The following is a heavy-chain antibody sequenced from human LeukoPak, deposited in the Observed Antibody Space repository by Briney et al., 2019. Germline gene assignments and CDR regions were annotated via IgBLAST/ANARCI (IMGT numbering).Heavy chain of an antibody. V-gene: IGHV3-23*01. CDR1: GFTFSSFA. Sequence: GGSLRLSCAASGFTFSSFAMNWVRQAPGKGLEWVSTMSGDATSTYYADSVKGRFTISRDNSKNTLYLQTNSLRADDTAVYYCAKRTSGSSWYSSDSWGQGTLVTVSS. CDR2: MSGDATST. CDR3: AKRTSGSSWYSSDS. J-gene: IGHJ4*02. D-gene: IGHD6-13*01.